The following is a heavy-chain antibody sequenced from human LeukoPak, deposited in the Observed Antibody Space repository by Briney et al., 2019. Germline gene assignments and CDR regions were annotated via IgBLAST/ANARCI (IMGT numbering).Heavy chain of an antibody. J-gene: IGHJ4*02. CDR3: SKPQSSRPGDFDY. CDR1: GFTFGSYS. D-gene: IGHD1-14*01. Sequence: GGSLRLSCTASGFTFGSYSMNWVRQSPGMGLEWISSISGNGTSIKFANSLKGRFSVSRDNAKSSVYLHLSSLRAEDSGIYYCSKPQSSRPGDFDYWGQGILVTVTS. CDR2: ISGNGTSI. V-gene: IGHV3-21*01.